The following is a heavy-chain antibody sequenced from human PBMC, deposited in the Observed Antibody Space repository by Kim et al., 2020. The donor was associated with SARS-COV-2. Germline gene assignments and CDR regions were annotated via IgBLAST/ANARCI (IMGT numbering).Heavy chain of an antibody. CDR3: ARGAAVAGTSYFDY. V-gene: IGHV4-59*09. Sequence: PSLKIRVTISGDTSKNQFSLKLGSVTAADTAGYYCARGAAVAGTSYFDYWGQGTLVTVSS. D-gene: IGHD6-19*01. J-gene: IGHJ4*02.